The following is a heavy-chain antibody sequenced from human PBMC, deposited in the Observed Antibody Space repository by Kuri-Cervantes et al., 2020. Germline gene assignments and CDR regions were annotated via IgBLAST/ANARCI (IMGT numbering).Heavy chain of an antibody. J-gene: IGHJ6*02. CDR2: ISAYIGNT. CDR3: ARENPPRYCSGGSCYKPYYYGMDV. CDR1: GYTFTSYG. Sequence: ASVKVSCKASGYTFTSYGISWVRQAPGQGLEWMGWISAYIGNTNYAQKLQGRVTMTTDTSTSTAYMELRSLRSDDTAVYYCARENPPRYCSGGSCYKPYYYGMDVWGQGTTVTVSS. D-gene: IGHD2-15*01. V-gene: IGHV1-18*01.